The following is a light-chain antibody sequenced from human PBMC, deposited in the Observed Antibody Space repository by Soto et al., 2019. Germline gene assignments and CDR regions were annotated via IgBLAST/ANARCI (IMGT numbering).Light chain of an antibody. Sequence: EIVLTQSPGSLSLSPRERATLSCRASQSVTSSHLDWYQQKPGQAPRLLIYGASRRATGIPDRFSGSGSGTDFPLTISRLEPEDSAMYYCQLYGSSSYTVGQGTNVEIK. CDR3: QLYGSSSYT. CDR1: QSVTSSH. J-gene: IGKJ2*01. CDR2: GAS. V-gene: IGKV3-20*01.